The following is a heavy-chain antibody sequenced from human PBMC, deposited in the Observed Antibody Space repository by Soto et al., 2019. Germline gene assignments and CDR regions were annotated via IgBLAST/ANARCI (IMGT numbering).Heavy chain of an antibody. CDR1: GFTVSDHY. CDR3: SRGDGGGVFDH. D-gene: IGHD2-21*01. J-gene: IGHJ4*02. V-gene: IGHV3-11*05. CDR2: ISPGGRYT. Sequence: QVQLVESGGGLVKSGGSLRLSCATSGFTVSDHYMSWIRQAPGKGLEFISYISPGGRYTNYGDSVKGRFTISRDNAKNSLFLQVNTLRDEDTAVYYCSRGDGGGVFDHWGQGTSVTVSS.